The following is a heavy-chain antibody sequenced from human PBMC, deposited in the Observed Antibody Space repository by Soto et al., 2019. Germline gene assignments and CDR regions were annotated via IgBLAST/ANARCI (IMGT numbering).Heavy chain of an antibody. CDR1: GYSLSVYV. V-gene: IGHV1-8*02. CDR2: ISPDSGKT. CDR3: ARVSAYYYYYMDV. J-gene: IGHJ6*03. Sequence: ASVEICCASSGYSLSVYVITGLRQASGQGLEYVGWISPDSGKTDYAQKFQGRVTMTRDTSINTVYMELSSLRSDDTAVYYCARVSAYYYYYMDVWANGTTLTVS.